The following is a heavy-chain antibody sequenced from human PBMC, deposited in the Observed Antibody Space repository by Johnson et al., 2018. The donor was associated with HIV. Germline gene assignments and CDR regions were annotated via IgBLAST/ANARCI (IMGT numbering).Heavy chain of an antibody. CDR2: ISWNSGSI. Sequence: MQLVESGGGVVRPGGSLRLSCVASGFTFDDYGMSWVRQAPGKGLEWVSGISWNSGSIGYADSVKGRFTISRDNAKNSLYLQMNSLRAEDTAVYYCAKDVGNYWPNAFDIWGQWTMVTVSS. V-gene: IGHV3-20*04. D-gene: IGHD3-22*01. CDR1: GFTFDDYG. J-gene: IGHJ3*02. CDR3: AKDVGNYWPNAFDI.